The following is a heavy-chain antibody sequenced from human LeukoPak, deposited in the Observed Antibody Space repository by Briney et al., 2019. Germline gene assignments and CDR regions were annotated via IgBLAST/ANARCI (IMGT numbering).Heavy chain of an antibody. J-gene: IGHJ4*02. D-gene: IGHD3-22*01. CDR3: ARERTGNSDSSGHYDY. Sequence: ASVKVSCKASGXTXXSYYMHWVRQXXGXGXXXXXXINPSGGSTSYAQKFQGRVTMTRDTSTSTVYMELSSLRSEDTAVYYCARERTGNSDSSGHYDYWGQGTLVTVSS. V-gene: IGHV1-46*01. CDR2: INPSGGST. CDR1: GXTXXSYY.